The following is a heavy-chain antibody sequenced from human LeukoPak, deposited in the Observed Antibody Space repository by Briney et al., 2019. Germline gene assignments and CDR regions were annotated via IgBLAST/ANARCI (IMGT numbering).Heavy chain of an antibody. Sequence: SETLSLTCAVYGGSFSGYYWSWIRQHPGKGLEWIGYIYYSGSTYYNPSLKSRVTISVDTSKNQFSLKLSSVTAADTAVYYCARAGVRGGFDYWGQGTLVTVSS. V-gene: IGHV4-31*11. J-gene: IGHJ4*02. CDR1: GGSFSGYY. CDR2: IYYSGST. CDR3: ARAGVRGGFDY.